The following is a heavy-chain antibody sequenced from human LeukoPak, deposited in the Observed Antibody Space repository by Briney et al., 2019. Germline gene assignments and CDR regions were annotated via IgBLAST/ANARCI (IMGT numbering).Heavy chain of an antibody. CDR1: GGSISSSRDY. J-gene: IGHJ5*02. D-gene: IGHD1-14*01. CDR2: IYYSGST. CDR3: ANLFSPGWFDP. Sequence: PSETLSLTCIVSGGSISSSRDYWAWSRQPPGKGLEWIANIYYSGSTYYSPSLKSRVIISVDTSKNQFSLKLSPVPAADTAVYYCANLFSPGWFDPWGEGTLVTVSS. V-gene: IGHV4-39*01.